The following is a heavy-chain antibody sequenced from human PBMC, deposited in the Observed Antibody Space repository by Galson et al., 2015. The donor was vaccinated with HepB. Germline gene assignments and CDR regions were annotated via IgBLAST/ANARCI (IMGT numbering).Heavy chain of an antibody. CDR3: TRMGDVSGYSSR. CDR1: GFTFSGSA. D-gene: IGHD6-13*01. Sequence: SLRLSCAASGFTFSGSAIHWVRQAPGKGPEWVGRIRSKANNYATSYVPSLKGRFTISRDDSKNMTYLHMRSLKSEDTAVYYCTRMGDVSGYSSRWGQGTLVTVSS. V-gene: IGHV3-73*01. CDR2: IRSKANNYAT. J-gene: IGHJ4*02.